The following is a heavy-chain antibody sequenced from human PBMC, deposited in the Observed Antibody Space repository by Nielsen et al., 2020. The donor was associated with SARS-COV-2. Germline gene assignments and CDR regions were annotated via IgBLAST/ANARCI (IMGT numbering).Heavy chain of an antibody. D-gene: IGHD2-15*01. CDR2: ISWNSGSI. Sequence: GGSLRLSCAASGFTFDDYAMHWVRQATGKGLEWVSGISWNSGSIGYADSVKGRFTISRDNAKNSLYLQMNSLRAEDTALYYCAKDGGYGMDVWGQGTTVTVSS. J-gene: IGHJ6*02. V-gene: IGHV3-9*01. CDR1: GFTFDDYA. CDR3: AKDGGYGMDV.